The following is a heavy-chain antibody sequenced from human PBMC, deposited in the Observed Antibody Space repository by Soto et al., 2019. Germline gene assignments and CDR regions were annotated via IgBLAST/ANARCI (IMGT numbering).Heavy chain of an antibody. V-gene: IGHV4-59*08. D-gene: IGHD2-15*01. CDR1: GVSVGGYC. CDR3: ARRGTTGYCSGDTCYSGALDI. Sequence: LSLTCAVAGVSVGGYCWSWSRQAPGNGLWWVGNVYYIGSTNYKASLSTRFTIAIYTCKNQFSLKLSSVTAADTAVYYCARRGTTGYCSGDTCYSGALDIRGQGTMVTVSS. CDR2: VYYIGST. J-gene: IGHJ3*02.